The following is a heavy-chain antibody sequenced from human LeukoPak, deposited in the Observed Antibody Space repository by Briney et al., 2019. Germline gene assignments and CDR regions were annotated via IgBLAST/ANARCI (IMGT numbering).Heavy chain of an antibody. CDR1: GGSFTHYY. V-gene: IGHV4-59*08. Sequence: KPSETPSLTCAVSGGSFTHYYWSWIRQPPGKGLQWIGYIYSSGTTKYNPSLKSRVTISLDMPNNQFSLILTSVTAADTAVYYCARGRAWELPDYFQLWGQGTLVTVSS. CDR2: IYSSGTT. J-gene: IGHJ1*01. D-gene: IGHD1-26*01. CDR3: ARGRAWELPDYFQL.